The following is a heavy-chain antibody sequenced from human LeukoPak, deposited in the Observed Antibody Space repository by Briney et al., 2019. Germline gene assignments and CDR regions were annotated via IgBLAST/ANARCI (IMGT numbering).Heavy chain of an antibody. CDR3: AKDVGATGDAFDI. Sequence: GGSLRLSCAASGFTFSSYSMNWVRQAPGKGLEWVSAISGSGGSTYYADSVKGRFTISRDNSKNTLYLQMNSLRAEDTAVYYCAKDVGATGDAFDIWGQGTMVTVSS. CDR2: ISGSGGST. J-gene: IGHJ3*02. CDR1: GFTFSSYS. V-gene: IGHV3-23*01. D-gene: IGHD1-26*01.